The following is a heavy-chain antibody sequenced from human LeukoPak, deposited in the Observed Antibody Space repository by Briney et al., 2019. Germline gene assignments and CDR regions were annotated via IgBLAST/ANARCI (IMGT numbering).Heavy chain of an antibody. CDR1: GGSISSTNW. CDR3: AREGLRTVGANAPFNN. Sequence: SGTLSLTCAVSGGSISSTNWWSWVRQPPGKGLEWIGEIYHSGSTYYSPSLESRVTISVDKSKNQISLKMTSVTAADTALYYCAREGLRTVGANAPFNNWGQGTLVTVSS. J-gene: IGHJ4*02. CDR2: IYHSGST. D-gene: IGHD1-26*01. V-gene: IGHV4-4*02.